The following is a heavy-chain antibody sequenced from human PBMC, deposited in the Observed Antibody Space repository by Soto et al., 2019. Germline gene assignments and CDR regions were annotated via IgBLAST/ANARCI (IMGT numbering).Heavy chain of an antibody. CDR1: GGTFSSYA. Sequence: QVQLVQSGAEVKKPGSSVKVSCKASGGTFSSYAISWVRQAPGQGLEWMGGIIPIFGTANYAQKFQGRVTITADESTSTAYMELSSLRSEDTAVYYCARDWGPYSSSPSYNWSTPGAREPWSPSPQ. CDR3: ARDWGPYSSSPSYNWSTP. CDR2: IIPIFGTA. D-gene: IGHD6-13*01. V-gene: IGHV1-69*01. J-gene: IGHJ5*02.